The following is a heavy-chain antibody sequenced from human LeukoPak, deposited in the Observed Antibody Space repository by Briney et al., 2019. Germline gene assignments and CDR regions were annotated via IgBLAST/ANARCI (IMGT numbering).Heavy chain of an antibody. CDR1: GFSFSSYG. V-gene: IGHV3-33*01. Sequence: GGSLRLSCAASGFSFSSYGMHWVRQAPGKGLEWVAVIWYDGSNKYYADSVKDRFTISRDNSKNTLFLQMNSLRAEDTAVYYCARDRYDILTGYYKYFDYWGQGSLVTVSS. CDR3: ARDRYDILTGYYKYFDY. CDR2: IWYDGSNK. D-gene: IGHD3-9*01. J-gene: IGHJ4*02.